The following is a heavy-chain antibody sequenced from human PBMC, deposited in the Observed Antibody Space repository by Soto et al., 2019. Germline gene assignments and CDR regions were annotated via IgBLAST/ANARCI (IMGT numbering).Heavy chain of an antibody. V-gene: IGHV3-74*01. D-gene: IGHD6-19*01. CDR3: ARPVTSSGWYVVDY. J-gene: IGHJ4*02. CDR1: GFTFSSYW. CDR2: INSDGSST. Sequence: EVQLVESGGGLVQPGGSLRLSCAASGFTFSSYWMHWVRQAPGKGLVWVSRINSDGSSTNYADSVKGRFTISRDNAKKTLYLQMNSLRAEDTAVYYCARPVTSSGWYVVDYWGQGTLVTVSS.